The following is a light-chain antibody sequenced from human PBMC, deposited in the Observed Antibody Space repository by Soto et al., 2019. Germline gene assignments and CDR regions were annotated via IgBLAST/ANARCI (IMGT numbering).Light chain of an antibody. CDR2: DAS. CDR3: QQYNSYSPWT. Sequence: DIQMTQSPSTLSASVGDRVTITCRASQNVNKWLAWFQRKPGKVPKLLIFDASTLQTGVPSRFGGGGSGTEFTLTISGLQPDDFATYYCQQYNSYSPWTFGPGTKVDNK. CDR1: QNVNKW. V-gene: IGKV1-5*01. J-gene: IGKJ1*01.